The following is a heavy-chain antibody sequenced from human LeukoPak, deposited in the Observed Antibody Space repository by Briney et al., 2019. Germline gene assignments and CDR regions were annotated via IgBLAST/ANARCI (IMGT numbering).Heavy chain of an antibody. CDR1: GGSIRSYY. CDR3: ARTGSTVTMLYPFDH. J-gene: IGHJ4*02. V-gene: IGHV4-59*01. CDR2: IYYSGST. Sequence: SETLPLTCTVSGGSIRSYYWSWIRQPPGKGLEWIGYIYYSGSTNYNPSLKSRVSISVDTSKNQFSLKLSSVTAADTVVYYCARTGSTVTMLYPFDHWGQGTLVTVSS. D-gene: IGHD4-17*01.